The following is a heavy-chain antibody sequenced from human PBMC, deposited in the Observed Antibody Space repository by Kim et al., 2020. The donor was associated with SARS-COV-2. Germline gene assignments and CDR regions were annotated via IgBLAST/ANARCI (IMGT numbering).Heavy chain of an antibody. D-gene: IGHD6-13*01. V-gene: IGHV3-9*01. Sequence: GYADSVKGRFTISRDNAKNSLYLQMNSLRAEDTALYYCAKASSSWYWFDPWGQGTLVTVSS. CDR3: AKASSSWYWFDP. J-gene: IGHJ5*02.